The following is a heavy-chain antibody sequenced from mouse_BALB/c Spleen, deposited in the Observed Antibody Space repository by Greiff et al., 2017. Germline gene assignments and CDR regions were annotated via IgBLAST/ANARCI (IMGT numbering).Heavy chain of an antibody. D-gene: IGHD2-3*01. V-gene: IGHV5-4*02. J-gene: IGHJ4*01. CDR3: ARAYDGGVMDY. Sequence: EVKLMESGGGLVKPGGSLKLSCAASGFTFSDYYMYWVRQTPEKRLEWVATISDGGSYTYYPDSVKGRFTISRDNAKNNLYLQMSSLKSEDTAMYYCARAYDGGVMDYWGQGTSVTVSS. CDR1: GFTFSDYY. CDR2: ISDGGSYT.